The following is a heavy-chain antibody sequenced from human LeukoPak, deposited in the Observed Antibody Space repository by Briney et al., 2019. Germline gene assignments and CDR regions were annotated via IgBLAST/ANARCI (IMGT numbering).Heavy chain of an antibody. Sequence: SETLSLTCTVSGGSISSSSYYWGWIRQPPGKGLEWIGSIYYSGSTYYNPSLKSRVTISVDTSKNQFSLKLSSVTAADTAVYYCARHLEMGVVISPDWFDPWGQGTLVTVSS. CDR3: ARHLEMGVVISPDWFDP. V-gene: IGHV4-39*01. CDR1: GGSISSSSYY. J-gene: IGHJ5*02. D-gene: IGHD3-3*01. CDR2: IYYSGST.